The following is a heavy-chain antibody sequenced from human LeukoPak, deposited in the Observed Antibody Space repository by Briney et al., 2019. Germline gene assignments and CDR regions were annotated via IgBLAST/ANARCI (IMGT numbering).Heavy chain of an antibody. CDR1: GYTFTSYG. D-gene: IGHD3-22*01. CDR2: MNPNSGNT. V-gene: IGHV1-8*02. CDR3: ARDPYYYDSSALDV. J-gene: IGHJ6*02. Sequence: ASVKVSCKASGYTFTSYGISWVRQATGQGLEWMGWMNPNSGNTGYAQKFQGRVTMTRNTSISTAYMELSSLRSEDTAVYYCARDPYYYDSSALDVWGQGTTVTVSS.